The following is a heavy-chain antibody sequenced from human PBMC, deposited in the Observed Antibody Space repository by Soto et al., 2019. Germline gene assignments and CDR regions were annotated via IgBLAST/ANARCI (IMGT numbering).Heavy chain of an antibody. J-gene: IGHJ6*03. D-gene: IGHD1-7*01. CDR3: ARDLGYPRVSITGTTREDYYYYMDV. CDR2: INPNSGGT. V-gene: IGHV1-2*04. Sequence: ASVKVSCKASGYTFTGYYMHWVRQAPGQGLEWMGWINPNSGGTNYAQKFQGWVTMTRDTSISTAYMELSRLRSDDTAVYYCARDLGYPRVSITGTTREDYYYYMDVWGKGTTVTVSS. CDR1: GYTFTGYY.